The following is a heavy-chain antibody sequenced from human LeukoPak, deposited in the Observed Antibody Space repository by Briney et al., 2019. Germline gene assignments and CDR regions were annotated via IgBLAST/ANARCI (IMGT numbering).Heavy chain of an antibody. D-gene: IGHD3-10*01. V-gene: IGHV3-30*03. CDR1: GFTFSSYG. CDR3: ATPRVRAKGMDV. CDR2: ISYDGSNK. Sequence: GGSLRLSCAASGFTFSSYGMHWVRQAPGKGLEWVAVISYDGSNKYYADSVKGRFTISRDNSKNTLYLQMNSLRAEDTAVYYCATPRVRAKGMDVWGQGTTVTVSS. J-gene: IGHJ6*02.